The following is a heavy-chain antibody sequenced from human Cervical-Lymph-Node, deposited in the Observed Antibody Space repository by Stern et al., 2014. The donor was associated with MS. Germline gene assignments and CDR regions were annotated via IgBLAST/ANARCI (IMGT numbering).Heavy chain of an antibody. V-gene: IGHV3-30-3*01. J-gene: IGHJ4*02. Sequence: VQLLESGAGVVQPGRSLSLSCAVSGFNFSHYAMRWVRQAPGQGLEWVVAVSSEGNSKYHAHSVQGRVTISTDKSQNTVYLPLSSLRDVDTALYYCATQIWFDYWGQGTLVTVSS. CDR3: ATQIWFDY. D-gene: IGHD3-16*01. CDR2: VSSEGNSK. CDR1: GFNFSHYA.